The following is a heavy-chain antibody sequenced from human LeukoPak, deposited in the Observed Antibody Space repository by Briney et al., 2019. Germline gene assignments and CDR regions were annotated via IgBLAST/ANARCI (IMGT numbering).Heavy chain of an antibody. J-gene: IGHJ4*02. D-gene: IGHD1-26*01. CDR3: ARHGSVYIGSLYGAFDY. Sequence: GESLMISCKGSGYIFTSYWIGWVRQMPGKGLEWMGIIYPGDSETRYSPSFQGQVTISADKSISTAYLQWSSLKASETAMYYCARHGSVYIGSLYGAFDYWAQGTLVTVSS. V-gene: IGHV5-51*01. CDR1: GYIFTSYW. CDR2: IYPGDSET.